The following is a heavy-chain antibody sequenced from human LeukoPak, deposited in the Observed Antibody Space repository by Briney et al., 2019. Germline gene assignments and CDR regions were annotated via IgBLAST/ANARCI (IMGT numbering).Heavy chain of an antibody. CDR3: ARIAVAAYPYYFDY. Sequence: SETLSLTCAVYGGSFSGYYWSWIRQPPGKGLEWIGEINHSGTTNQNPSLKSRVTVSVDTSKNQFSLKLSSVTAADTAVYYCARIAVAAYPYYFDYWGQGTLVTVSS. J-gene: IGHJ4*02. V-gene: IGHV4-34*01. CDR2: INHSGTT. D-gene: IGHD6-19*01. CDR1: GGSFSGYY.